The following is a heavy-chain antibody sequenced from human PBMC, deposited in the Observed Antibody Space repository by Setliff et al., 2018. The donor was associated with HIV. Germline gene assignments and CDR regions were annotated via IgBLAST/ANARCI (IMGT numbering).Heavy chain of an antibody. Sequence: GGSLRLSCAASGFTLSSSSMNWFRKAPGKGLEWVAAISYRGDYISYADSVEGRFTISRDNAQYSLYLQMNSLRAEDTAMYYCVRGLGRPNYYFDYWGQWTLVTVSS. J-gene: IGHJ4*02. CDR3: VRGLGRPNYYFDY. V-gene: IGHV3-21*06. D-gene: IGHD3-9*01. CDR1: GFTLSSSS. CDR2: ISYRGDYI.